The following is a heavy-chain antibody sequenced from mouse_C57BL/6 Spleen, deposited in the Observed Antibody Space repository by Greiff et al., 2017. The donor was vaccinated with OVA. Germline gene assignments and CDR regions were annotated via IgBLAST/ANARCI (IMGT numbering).Heavy chain of an antibody. J-gene: IGHJ3*01. CDR3: ARGRDYDGAWFAY. Sequence: VQLQQSGPELVKPGASVKISCKASGYTFTDYYINWVKQRPGQGLEWIGWIFPGSGSTYYNEKFQGKAPLTVDKSSSTAYMLLSSLTSEDSAVYFCARGRDYDGAWFAYWGQGTLVTVSA. V-gene: IGHV1-75*01. CDR1: GYTFTDYY. D-gene: IGHD2-4*01. CDR2: IFPGSGST.